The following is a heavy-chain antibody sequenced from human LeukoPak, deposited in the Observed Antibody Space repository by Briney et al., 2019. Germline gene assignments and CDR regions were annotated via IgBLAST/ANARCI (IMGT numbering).Heavy chain of an antibody. CDR3: AKEVSDRGFGVDTNWFDP. D-gene: IGHD3-3*01. CDR2: ISGSGGRT. J-gene: IGHJ5*02. V-gene: IGHV3-23*01. CDR1: GFTFSSYA. Sequence: GGSLRLSCAASGFTFSSYAMSWVRQATGKGLEWVSDISGSGGRTYYADPVKGRFTISRDNSKNTLYLQMNSLRAEDTAVYYCAKEVSDRGFGVDTNWFDPWGQGTLVTVSS.